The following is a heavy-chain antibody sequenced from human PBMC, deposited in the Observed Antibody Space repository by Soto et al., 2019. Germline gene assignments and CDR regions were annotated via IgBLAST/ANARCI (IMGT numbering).Heavy chain of an antibody. D-gene: IGHD6-6*01. Sequence: QLQLQESGPGLVKPSETLSLTCTVSGGSISSSSYYWGWIRQPPGKGLEWIGSIYYSGSTYYNPSLKSRVTISVDTSKNQFSLKLSSVTAADTAVYYCAIGYSSSSGPWFDPWGQGTLVTVSS. CDR3: AIGYSSSSGPWFDP. V-gene: IGHV4-39*01. J-gene: IGHJ5*02. CDR1: GGSISSSSYY. CDR2: IYYSGST.